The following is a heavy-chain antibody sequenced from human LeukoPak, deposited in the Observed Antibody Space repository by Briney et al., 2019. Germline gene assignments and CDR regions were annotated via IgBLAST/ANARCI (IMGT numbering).Heavy chain of an antibody. CDR2: ISSSSSYI. J-gene: IGHJ4*02. CDR1: GFTFSSYS. CDR3: ARTFRQWLVGGIDY. Sequence: GGSLRLSCAASGFTFSSYSMNWVRQAPGKGLEWVSSISSSSSYIYYADSVKGRFTISRDNAKNTLYLQMNSLRAEDTAVYYCARTFRQWLVGGIDYWGQGTLVTDSS. V-gene: IGHV3-21*01. D-gene: IGHD6-19*01.